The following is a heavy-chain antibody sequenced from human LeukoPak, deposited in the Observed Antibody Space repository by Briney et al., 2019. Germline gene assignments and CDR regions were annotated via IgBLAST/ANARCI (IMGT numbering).Heavy chain of an antibody. CDR3: ARDIVVVPAAILWGSGYDYADAFDI. Sequence: PGGSLRLSCAASGFTFSSYWMHWVRQAPGKGLVWVSRINSDGSSTGYADSVKGRFTISRDNAKNTLYLQMNSLRAEDTAVYYCARDIVVVPAAILWGSGYDYADAFDIWGQGTMVTVSS. CDR2: INSDGSST. V-gene: IGHV3-74*01. J-gene: IGHJ3*02. CDR1: GFTFSSYW. D-gene: IGHD2-2*02.